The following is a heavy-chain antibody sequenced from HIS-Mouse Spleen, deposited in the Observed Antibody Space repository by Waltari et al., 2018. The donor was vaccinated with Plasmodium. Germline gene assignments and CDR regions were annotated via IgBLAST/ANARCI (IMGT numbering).Heavy chain of an antibody. CDR2: IYWDDDK. D-gene: IGHD2-2*01. Sequence: QITLKESGPTLVKPTQTLTLTCTFSGFSLSTSGVGVGWIRQPPGKALEWLALIYWDDDKRYSPSLKSRLTITKDTSKNQVFLTMTNMDPVDTATYYCAHRPDCSSTSCYGGFDYWGQGTLVTVSS. V-gene: IGHV2-5*02. J-gene: IGHJ4*02. CDR1: GFSLSTSGVG. CDR3: AHRPDCSSTSCYGGFDY.